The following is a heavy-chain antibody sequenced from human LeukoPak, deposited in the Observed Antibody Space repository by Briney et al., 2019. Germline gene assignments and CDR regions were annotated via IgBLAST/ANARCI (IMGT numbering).Heavy chain of an antibody. V-gene: IGHV1-69*13. CDR1: GGTFSSYA. Sequence: SVKVSCKASGGTFSSYAISWVRQAPGQGLEWMGGIIPIFGTANYAQKFQGRVTITADESTSAAYMELSSLRSEDTAVYYCAGHSDTAMDPHYYYYGMDVWGQGTTVTVSS. J-gene: IGHJ6*02. D-gene: IGHD5-18*01. CDR2: IIPIFGTA. CDR3: AGHSDTAMDPHYYYYGMDV.